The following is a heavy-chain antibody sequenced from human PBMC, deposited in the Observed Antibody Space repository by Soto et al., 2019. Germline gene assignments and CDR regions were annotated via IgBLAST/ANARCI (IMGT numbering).Heavy chain of an antibody. V-gene: IGHV1-18*01. D-gene: IGHD1-1*01. CDR1: GYTFTSYG. Sequence: QVHLVQSGAEVKKPGASVKVSCKASGYTFTSYGITWVRQAPGQGLEWMGWISAHNGNTDYAQKLQGRVIVNRDTSMSTSYMDLRSMISDDTAVYYCARGRYGDYWGQGALVTVSS. CDR2: ISAHNGNT. CDR3: ARGRYGDY. J-gene: IGHJ4*02.